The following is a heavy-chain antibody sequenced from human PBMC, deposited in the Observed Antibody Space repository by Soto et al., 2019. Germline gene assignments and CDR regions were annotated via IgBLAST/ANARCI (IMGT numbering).Heavy chain of an antibody. J-gene: IGHJ4*02. Sequence: LRLSFAASGFTFSDYYMSWIRQAPGKGLEWVSYITSSGSSIYYADSVKGRFTISRDNAKNSLYLQMNSLRAEDTAVYYCARDKGQLVPADGYWGQGTLVTVSS. D-gene: IGHD6-6*01. CDR2: ITSSGSSI. V-gene: IGHV3-11*01. CDR3: ARDKGQLVPADGY. CDR1: GFTFSDYY.